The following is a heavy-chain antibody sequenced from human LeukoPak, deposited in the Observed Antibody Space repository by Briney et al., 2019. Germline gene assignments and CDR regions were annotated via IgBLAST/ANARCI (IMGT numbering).Heavy chain of an antibody. J-gene: IGHJ3*02. CDR1: GLTLSREG. V-gene: IGHV3-30-3*01. CDR3: ALALVSLQNIAAAGSTGAFDM. Sequence: PGRSLRLSCVASGLTLSREGLHWVRQAPGKGLEWVAVISSDGNNKYYADSVKGRFTISRDNSKNTLFLQMNSLRDEDTAVYYCALALVSLQNIAAAGSTGAFDMWGQGTMVTVSS. CDR2: ISSDGNNK. D-gene: IGHD6-13*01.